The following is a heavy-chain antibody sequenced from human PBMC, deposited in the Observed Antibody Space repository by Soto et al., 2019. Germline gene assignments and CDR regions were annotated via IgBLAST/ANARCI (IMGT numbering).Heavy chain of an antibody. J-gene: IGHJ4*02. CDR2: IYTSGST. CDR3: ARACSSTSCYDVFDS. D-gene: IGHD2-2*01. Sequence: SETLSLSCTVSGGSISSYYWSWIRQPAGKGLQWIGRIYTSGSTNYNPSLKSRVTTSVDTSKNQFSLKLSSVTAADTAVYYCARACSSTSCYDVFDSWGQGTLVTVSS. V-gene: IGHV4-4*07. CDR1: GGSISSYY.